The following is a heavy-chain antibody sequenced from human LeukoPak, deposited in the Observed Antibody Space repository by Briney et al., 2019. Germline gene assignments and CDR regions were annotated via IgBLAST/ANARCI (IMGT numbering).Heavy chain of an antibody. J-gene: IGHJ4*02. V-gene: IGHV1-8*01. Sequence: ASVKVSCKTSGYTFSTYDMNWVRQATGQGLEWMGWMNPNSGNTGYAQKFQGRVTMTRNSSISTAYMELSNLRSEDTAVYYCTIPTDWGQGTLVTVSS. CDR3: TIPTD. D-gene: IGHD2-21*02. CDR2: MNPNSGNT. CDR1: GYTFSTYD.